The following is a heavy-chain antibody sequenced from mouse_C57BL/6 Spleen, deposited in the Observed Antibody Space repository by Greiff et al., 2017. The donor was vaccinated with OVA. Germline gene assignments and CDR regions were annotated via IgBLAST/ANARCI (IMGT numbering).Heavy chain of an antibody. CDR1: GYTFTSYW. D-gene: IGHD4-1*01. Sequence: VQLQQPGAELVKPGASVKMSCKASGYTFTSYWITWVKQRPGQGLEWIGDIYPGSGSTNYNEKFKSKATLTVDKSSSTAYMQLSSLTSEDSAVYYCARGNANWDFAYWGQGTLVTVSA. J-gene: IGHJ3*01. V-gene: IGHV1-55*01. CDR3: ARGNANWDFAY. CDR2: IYPGSGST.